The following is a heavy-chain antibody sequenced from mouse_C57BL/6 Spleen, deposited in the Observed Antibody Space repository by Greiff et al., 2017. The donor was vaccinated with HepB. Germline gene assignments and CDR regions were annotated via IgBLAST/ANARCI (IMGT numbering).Heavy chain of an antibody. CDR2: ISSGGSYT. CDR1: GFTFSSYG. Sequence: EVQVVESGGDLVKPGGSLKLSCAASGFTFSSYGMSWVRQTPDKRLEWVATISSGGSYTYYPDSVKGRFTISRDNAKNTLYLQMSSLKSEDTAMYYCASLDRSGGWFGYWGQGTLVTVSA. V-gene: IGHV5-6*01. J-gene: IGHJ3*01. D-gene: IGHD3-2*02. CDR3: ASLDRSGGWFGY.